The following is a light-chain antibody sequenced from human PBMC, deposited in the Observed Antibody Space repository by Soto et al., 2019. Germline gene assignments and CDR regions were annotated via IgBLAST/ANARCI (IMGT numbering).Light chain of an antibody. CDR3: QQYAGSSYT. Sequence: EIVLTQSPGTLSLSPEERATLSCRASQSVSSNYLVWYQQKPGQAPRPLIYGASTRATGIPDRFSGSGSGTDFTLTISRLEPEDFAVYYCQQYAGSSYTFGQGTKLEIK. J-gene: IGKJ2*01. CDR2: GAS. V-gene: IGKV3-20*01. CDR1: QSVSSNY.